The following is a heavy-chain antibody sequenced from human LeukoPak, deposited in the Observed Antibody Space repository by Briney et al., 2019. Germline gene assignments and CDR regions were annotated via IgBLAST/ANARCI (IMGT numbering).Heavy chain of an antibody. CDR1: GGSLTDAAYY. V-gene: IGHV4-31*03. Sequence: PSQTLSLTCTVSGGSLTDAAYYWSWIRQHPGEGLKWIGYIYYSGSTSYNPSPKSRVTISVDTSKNQFSLTLTSVTAADTAVYYCARVPAPYAYDTSGYDSWGQGTLVTVSS. CDR3: ARVPAPYAYDTSGYDS. CDR2: IYYSGST. J-gene: IGHJ4*02. D-gene: IGHD3-22*01.